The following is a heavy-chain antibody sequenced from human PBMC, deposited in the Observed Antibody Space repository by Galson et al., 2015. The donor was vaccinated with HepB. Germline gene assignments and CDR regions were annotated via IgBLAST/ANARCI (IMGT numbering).Heavy chain of an antibody. V-gene: IGHV1-46*01. J-gene: IGHJ1*01. D-gene: IGHD6-13*01. CDR1: GYNFTSHY. CDR3: ARQEQQLDAEYFQH. CDR2: INPIDDSA. Sequence: SVKVSCKASGYNFTSHYLHWVRQAPGQGLEWMGIINPIDDSASYAQKFQGRVTMTRDTSTSSVYMELSSLRSEDTAVYYCARQEQQLDAEYFQHWGQGTLVTASS.